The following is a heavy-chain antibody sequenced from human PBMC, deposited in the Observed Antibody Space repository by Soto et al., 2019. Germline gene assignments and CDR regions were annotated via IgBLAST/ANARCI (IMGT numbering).Heavy chain of an antibody. D-gene: IGHD3-3*01. CDR1: GYTXXSFY. CDR2: INPTDDSV. J-gene: IGHJ5*02. Sequence: QVQXVQSGAEVKXPGASVXVSCTXXGYTXXSFYMHXXXXXXXXXXXGXGXINPTDDSVSFAQKFQARVTLTTDRPTSTVYMELSSLTREDTAVYFCARDFGRHGAVDTTGWFDPWGQGTLVTVSS. V-gene: IGHV1-46*02. CDR3: ARDFGRHGAVDTTGWFDP.